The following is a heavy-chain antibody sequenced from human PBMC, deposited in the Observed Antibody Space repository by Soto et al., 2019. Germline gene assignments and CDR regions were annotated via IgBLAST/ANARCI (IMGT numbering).Heavy chain of an antibody. CDR3: ARDEGDRYDFWSGWNWFDP. V-gene: IGHV3-66*01. CDR2: IYSGGST. D-gene: IGHD3-3*01. CDR1: GFTVSSNY. Sequence: HPGGSLRLSCAASGFTVSSNYMSWVRQAPGKGLEWVSVIYSGGSTYYADSVKGRFTISRDNSKNTLYLQMNSLRAEDTAVYYCARDEGDRYDFWSGWNWFDPWGQGTLVTVSS. J-gene: IGHJ5*02.